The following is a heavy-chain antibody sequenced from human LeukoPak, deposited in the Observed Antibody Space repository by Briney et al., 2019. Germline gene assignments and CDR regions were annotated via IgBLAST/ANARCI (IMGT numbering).Heavy chain of an antibody. Sequence: GASVKVSCKASGYTFTGYYMHWVRQAPGQGLEWMGWINPNSGGTNYAQKFQGRVTMTRDTSISTAYMKLSRLRSDDTAVYYCASGPDNSSGRYGVDYWGQGTLVTVSS. CDR2: INPNSGGT. J-gene: IGHJ4*02. D-gene: IGHD6-19*01. CDR3: ASGPDNSSGRYGVDY. V-gene: IGHV1-2*02. CDR1: GYTFTGYY.